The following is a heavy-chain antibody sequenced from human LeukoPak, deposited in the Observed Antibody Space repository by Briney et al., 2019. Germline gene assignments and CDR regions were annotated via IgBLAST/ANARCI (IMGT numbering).Heavy chain of an antibody. V-gene: IGHV3-64*01. CDR2: ISSNGGST. CDR1: GFTFSSYA. Sequence: PGGSLRLSCAASGFTFSSYAMHWVRQAPGKGLEYVSAISSNGGSTYYANSVKGRFTVSRDNSKNTLYLQMGSLRAEDMAVYYCARAGNTRFDYWGQGTLVTVSS. D-gene: IGHD2/OR15-2a*01. J-gene: IGHJ4*02. CDR3: ARAGNTRFDY.